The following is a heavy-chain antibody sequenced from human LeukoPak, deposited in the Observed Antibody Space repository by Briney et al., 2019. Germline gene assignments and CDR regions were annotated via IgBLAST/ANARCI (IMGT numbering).Heavy chain of an antibody. CDR3: AKDHSVATTPQGFDY. V-gene: IGHV3-23*01. CDR2: ISGSGGST. Sequence: GGSLRLSCAASGFTVSSNYMSWVRQAPGKGLEWVSVISGSGGSTYYADSVKGRFTISRDNSKNTLYLQMNSLRAEDTAVYYCAKDHSVATTPQGFDYWGQGTLVTVSS. D-gene: IGHD5-12*01. J-gene: IGHJ4*02. CDR1: GFTVSSNY.